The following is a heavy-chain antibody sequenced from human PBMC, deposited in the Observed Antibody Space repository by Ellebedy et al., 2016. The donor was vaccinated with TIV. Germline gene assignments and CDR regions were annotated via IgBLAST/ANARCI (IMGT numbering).Heavy chain of an antibody. CDR3: ARVSGSFDYVGEFDY. J-gene: IGHJ4*02. D-gene: IGHD3-16*01. CDR1: GFSFSYYG. V-gene: IGHV3-33*01. Sequence: GGSLRLSXAAAGFSFSYYGMHWVRQAPGKGLEWVALIWYDGSKKYYADSVKGRFTVSRDNSKNTFYLQINSLRVDDTAVHYCARVSGSFDYVGEFDYWGQGTLVSVSS. CDR2: IWYDGSKK.